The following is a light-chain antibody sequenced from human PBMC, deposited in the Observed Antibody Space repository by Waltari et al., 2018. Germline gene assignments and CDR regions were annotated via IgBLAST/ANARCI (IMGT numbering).Light chain of an antibody. J-gene: IGLJ3*02. V-gene: IGLV3-21*04. Sequence: SYVLNQPPSVSVAPGKTARISCGGTSLGTKTVHWYRQKPGQAPVLVIHYDSGRPSGIPERFSGSTSGNTATLTIKWVEAGDEAEYFCQVWDFTQGVFGGGTKLTVL. CDR2: YDS. CDR3: QVWDFTQGV. CDR1: SLGTKT.